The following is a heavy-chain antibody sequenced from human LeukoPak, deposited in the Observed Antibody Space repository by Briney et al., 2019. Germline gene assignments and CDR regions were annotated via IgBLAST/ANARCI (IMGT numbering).Heavy chain of an antibody. CDR1: GFTFSNAW. D-gene: IGHD2-2*02. CDR2: IKSKTEGGTT. J-gene: IGHJ5*02. Sequence: GGSLRLSCAASGFTFSNAWMSWVRQAPGKGLEWVGRIKSKTEGGTTDYAAPVKGRFTISRDDSKNTLYLQMNSLKTEDTAVYYCTTLDIVVVPAAIGSLGWFDPWGQGTLVTVSS. CDR3: TTLDIVVVPAAIGSLGWFDP. V-gene: IGHV3-15*01.